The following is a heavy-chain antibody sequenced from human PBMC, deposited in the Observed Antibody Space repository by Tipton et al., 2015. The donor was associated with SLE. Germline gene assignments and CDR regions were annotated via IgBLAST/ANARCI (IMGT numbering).Heavy chain of an antibody. D-gene: IGHD5-12*01. CDR2: IYYSGST. V-gene: IGHV4-59*01. J-gene: IGHJ4*02. CDR1: GGSFSSYF. CDR3: ARAPAPSGYIFDY. Sequence: TLSLTCSISGGSFSSYFWTWVRQPPGKGLEWIGDIYYSGSTNFNSSLKSRVTMSVDTSKNQFSLKLRSVTAVDTAVYYCARAPAPSGYIFDYWGQGALVTVSS.